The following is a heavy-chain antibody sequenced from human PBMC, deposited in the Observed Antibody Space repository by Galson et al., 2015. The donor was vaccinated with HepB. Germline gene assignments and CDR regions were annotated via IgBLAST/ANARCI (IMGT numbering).Heavy chain of an antibody. J-gene: IGHJ4*02. CDR3: SRETSGDLGYFDY. D-gene: IGHD3-16*01. CDR1: GFTFSSYA. V-gene: IGHV3-30*04. CDR2: ISYDGSNK. Sequence: SLRLSCAASGFTFSSYAMHWVRQAPGKGLEWVAVISYDGSNKYYADSVKGRFTISRDNSKNTLYLQMNSLRAEDTAVYDCSRETSGDLGYFDYWGQGTLVTVSS.